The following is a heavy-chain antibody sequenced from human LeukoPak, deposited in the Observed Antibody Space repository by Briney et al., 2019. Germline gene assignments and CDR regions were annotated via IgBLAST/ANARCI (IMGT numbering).Heavy chain of an antibody. V-gene: IGHV4-59*08. CDR3: ARHGVDDSSSWAQAAFDI. CDR2: IYYSGST. CDR1: GGSISSYY. Sequence: SETLSLTCTVSGGSISSYYWSWIRQPPGKGLEWIGYIYYSGSTNYNPSLKSRVTISVDTSKNQFSLKLSSVTAADTAVYYCARHGVDDSSSWAQAAFDIWGQGTMVTVSS. J-gene: IGHJ3*02. D-gene: IGHD6-13*01.